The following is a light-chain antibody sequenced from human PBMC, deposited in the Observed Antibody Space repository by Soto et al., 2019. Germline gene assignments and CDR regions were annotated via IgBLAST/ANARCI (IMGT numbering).Light chain of an antibody. V-gene: IGKV3-11*01. CDR3: QQHNQWPIT. CDR1: QSVDSY. J-gene: IGKJ5*01. Sequence: EIVLTQSPASLSLSPGERASLSCRASQSVDSYLVWYQQKPGQAPRLLIFGASNRATGIPARFSGSGSGTEFTLTINSLQSEDSAVYYCQQHNQWPITFGQGTRLEIK. CDR2: GAS.